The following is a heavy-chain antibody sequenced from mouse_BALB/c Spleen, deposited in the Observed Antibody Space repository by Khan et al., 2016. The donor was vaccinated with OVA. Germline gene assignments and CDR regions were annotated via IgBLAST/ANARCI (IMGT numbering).Heavy chain of an antibody. V-gene: IGHV3-2*02. CDR1: GYSITSGYA. J-gene: IGHJ2*01. CDR3: ARGNYYGYYFDY. D-gene: IGHD1-1*01. Sequence: VQLKESGPGLVKPSQSLSLTCTVTGYSITSGYAWNWIRQFPGNKLEWMGYISYSGGTSYNPSLKSRISITRDTSKNQFFLQLNSVTTEDTATYYCARGNYYGYYFDYWGQVTPLTVSS. CDR2: ISYSGGT.